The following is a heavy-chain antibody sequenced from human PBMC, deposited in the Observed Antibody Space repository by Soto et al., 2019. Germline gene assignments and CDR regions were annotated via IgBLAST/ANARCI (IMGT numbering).Heavy chain of an antibody. CDR1: GFTFSDAW. J-gene: IGHJ3*02. CDR2: IKSKTDGGTT. Sequence: PGGSLRLSCAASGFTFSDAWMSWVRQAPGKGLEWVGRIKSKTDGGTTDYAAPVKGRFTISRDDSKNTLYLQMNSLKTEDTAVYYCTTRSYYXDSSGYYIEWYDVAFDIWGQGTMVTVSS. D-gene: IGHD3-22*01. V-gene: IGHV3-15*01. CDR3: TTRSYYXDSSGYYIEWYDVAFDI.